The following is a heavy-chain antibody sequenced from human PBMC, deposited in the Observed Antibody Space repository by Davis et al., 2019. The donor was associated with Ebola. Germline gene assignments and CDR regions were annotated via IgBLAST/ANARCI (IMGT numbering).Heavy chain of an antibody. Sequence: ASVKVSCKASGYTFTGYYMHWVRQAPGQGLEWMGRINPNSGGTNYAQKFQGRVTMARDTSISTAYMELSRLRSDDTAVYYCARDADDYGEYNWFDPWGQGTLVTVSS. CDR1: GYTFTGYY. J-gene: IGHJ5*02. V-gene: IGHV1-2*06. CDR2: INPNSGGT. CDR3: ARDADDYGEYNWFDP. D-gene: IGHD4-17*01.